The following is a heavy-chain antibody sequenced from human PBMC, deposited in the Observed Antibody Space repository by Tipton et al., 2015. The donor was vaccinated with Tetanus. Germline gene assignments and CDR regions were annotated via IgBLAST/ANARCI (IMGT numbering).Heavy chain of an antibody. CDR3: ARDRGDYIYYGMDA. CDR1: GYTFTGYY. V-gene: IGHV1-2*02. J-gene: IGHJ6*02. Sequence: QMQLVQSGAEVKKPGASVKVSCKASGYTFTGYYMYWVRQAPGQGLEWMGWIDPNSGGTVYAQKFQGRVTMTRDTSISTAYMGLRSLRSDDTVVYYCARDRGDYIYYGMDAWGPGTTVTVS. D-gene: IGHD3-22*01. CDR2: IDPNSGGT.